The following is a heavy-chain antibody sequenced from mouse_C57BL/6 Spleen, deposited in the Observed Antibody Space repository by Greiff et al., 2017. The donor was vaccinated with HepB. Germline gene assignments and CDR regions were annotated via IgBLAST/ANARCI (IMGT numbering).Heavy chain of an antibody. D-gene: IGHD2-1*01. Sequence: EVKLQESGGGLVKPGGSLKLSCAASGFTFSSYAMSWVRQTPEKRLEWVATISDGGSYTYYPDNVKGRFTISRDNAKNNLYLQMSHLKSEDTAMYYCAREGNYYFDYWGQGTTLTVSS. J-gene: IGHJ2*01. CDR3: AREGNYYFDY. CDR1: GFTFSSYA. V-gene: IGHV5-4*01. CDR2: ISDGGSYT.